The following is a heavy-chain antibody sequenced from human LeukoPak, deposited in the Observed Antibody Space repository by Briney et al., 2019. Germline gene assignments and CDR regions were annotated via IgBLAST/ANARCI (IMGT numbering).Heavy chain of an antibody. Sequence: PGGSLRLSCAASGFTFSSYAMSWVRQAPGKGLEWVSAISGSGGSTYYADSVKGRFTISRDSSKNTLYLQMNSLRAEDTAVYYCAKGGHYYDSSGYLDYWGQGTLVTVSS. CDR2: ISGSGGST. J-gene: IGHJ4*02. CDR1: GFTFSSYA. D-gene: IGHD3-22*01. V-gene: IGHV3-23*01. CDR3: AKGGHYYDSSGYLDY.